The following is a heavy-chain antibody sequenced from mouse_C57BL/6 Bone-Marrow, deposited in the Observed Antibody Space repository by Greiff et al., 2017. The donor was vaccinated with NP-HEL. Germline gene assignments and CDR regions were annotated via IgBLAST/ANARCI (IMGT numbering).Heavy chain of an antibody. CDR1: GYSITSDY. J-gene: IGHJ4*01. D-gene: IGHD2-2*01. CDR2: ISYSGST. Sequence: VKLQESGPGLAKPSQTLSLTCSVTGYSITSDYWNWIRKFPGNKLEYMGYISYSGSTYYNPSLKSRISITRDTSKNQYYLQLNSVTTEDTATYYGARSPLWLRRNYYAMDYWGQGTSVTVSS. CDR3: ARSPLWLRRNYYAMDY. V-gene: IGHV3-8*01.